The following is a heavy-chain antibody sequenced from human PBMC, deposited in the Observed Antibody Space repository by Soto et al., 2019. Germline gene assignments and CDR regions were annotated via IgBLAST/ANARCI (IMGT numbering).Heavy chain of an antibody. V-gene: IGHV3-23*01. CDR3: ARGKDRDTVTTFDY. CDR1: GFPFRAIP. Sequence: EVQLLESGGGLQRGGGPRGLSCEASGFPFRAIPRTWVPQVPARGREWVEVIHGSGGNTYYADSVKGRFTISRDNSENTVYLQMSSLRAGDTAVYYCARGKDRDTVTTFDYWGQGTLVTVSS. J-gene: IGHJ4*02. D-gene: IGHD4-17*01. CDR2: IHGSGGNT.